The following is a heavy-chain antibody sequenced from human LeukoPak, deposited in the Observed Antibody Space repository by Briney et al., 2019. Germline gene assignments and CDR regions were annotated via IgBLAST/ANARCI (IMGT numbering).Heavy chain of an antibody. CDR2: IIPIFGTA. J-gene: IGHJ6*03. CDR1: GGTFSSYA. D-gene: IGHD2-2*01. CDR3: ARSRDIVVVPAANYYYYYMDV. V-gene: IGHV1-69*05. Sequence: ASVKVSCKASGGTFSSYAISWVRQAPGQGLEWMGGIIPIFGTANYAQKFQGRVTITTDESTSTAYMELSSLRSEDTGVYYCARSRDIVVVPAANYYYYYMDVWGKGTTVTVSS.